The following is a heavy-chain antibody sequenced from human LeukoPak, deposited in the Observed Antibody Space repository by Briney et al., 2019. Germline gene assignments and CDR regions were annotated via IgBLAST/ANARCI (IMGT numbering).Heavy chain of an antibody. J-gene: IGHJ4*02. Sequence: PGGSLRLSCAASGFTVSSSNYMIWVRQAPGKGLEWVSGIWTGGTTYYTDSVKGRFTIFRDNPSNTLYLQMNSLRAEDTAVYYCATGIVGATPHFDYWGQGTLVTVSS. CDR2: IWTGGTT. D-gene: IGHD1-26*01. CDR3: ATGIVGATPHFDY. V-gene: IGHV3-66*01. CDR1: GFTVSSSNY.